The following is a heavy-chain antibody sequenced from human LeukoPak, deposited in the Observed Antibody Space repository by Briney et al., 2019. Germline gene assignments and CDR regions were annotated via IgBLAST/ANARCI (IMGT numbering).Heavy chain of an antibody. CDR1: GGSISSSSYY. V-gene: IGHV4-39*01. Sequence: SETLSLTCTVSGGSISSSSYYWGWIRQPPGKGLDWIGSIYYSGSTYYNPSLKSRVTISVDTSKNQFSLKLSSVTAADTAVYYCARRTRERGYSYGPIDYWGQGTLVTVSS. J-gene: IGHJ4*02. CDR2: IYYSGST. CDR3: ARRTRERGYSYGPIDY. D-gene: IGHD5-18*01.